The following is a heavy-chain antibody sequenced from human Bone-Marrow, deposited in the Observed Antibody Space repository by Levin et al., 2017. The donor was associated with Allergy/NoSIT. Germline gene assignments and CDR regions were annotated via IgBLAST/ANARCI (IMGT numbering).Heavy chain of an antibody. CDR1: GFTFRNHG. CDR3: GRDIGARRVDY. J-gene: IGHJ4*01. Sequence: GESLKISCVASGFTFRNHGMHWVRQAPGKGLEWVAVIYYDGTRKYYADSVKGRFTLSKDNSKNTLSLQMNSLRAEDTAIYYCGRDIGARRVDYWGQGTLVIVSS. CDR2: IYYDGTRK. D-gene: IGHD6-6*01. V-gene: IGHV3-33*01.